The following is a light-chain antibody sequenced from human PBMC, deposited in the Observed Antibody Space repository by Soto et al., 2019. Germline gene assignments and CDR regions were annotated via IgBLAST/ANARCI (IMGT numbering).Light chain of an antibody. CDR2: SAS. Sequence: EIVLTQSPATLSLSPGDRATLSCRASQSVTSNLAWYQQKPGQPPRLLIYSASPRATGIPARFSGSGSGTEFTLTIGGLQAEDVAVYYCQQCNNWPRTFGQGTKVDIK. V-gene: IGKV3-15*01. CDR3: QQCNNWPRT. J-gene: IGKJ1*01. CDR1: QSVTSN.